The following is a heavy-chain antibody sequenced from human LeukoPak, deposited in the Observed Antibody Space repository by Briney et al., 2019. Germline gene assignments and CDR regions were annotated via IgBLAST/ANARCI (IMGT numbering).Heavy chain of an antibody. Sequence: GASVKVSCKASGYTFTSYYIHWVRQAPGQGLEWMGIIIPSTGSTSYAQKFQGRVTMIRDTSTSTVYMELSSLRSEDTAVYYCARVSDAYNWFDPWGQGTLVTVSS. CDR3: ARVSDAYNWFDP. V-gene: IGHV1-46*01. CDR1: GYTFTSYY. CDR2: IIPSTGST. D-gene: IGHD2-21*02. J-gene: IGHJ5*02.